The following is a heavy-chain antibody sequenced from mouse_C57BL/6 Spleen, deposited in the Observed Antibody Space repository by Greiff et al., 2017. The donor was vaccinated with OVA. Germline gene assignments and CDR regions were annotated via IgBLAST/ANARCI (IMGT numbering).Heavy chain of an antibody. CDR1: GFNITDDY. Sequence: VQLQQSGAELVRPGASVKLSCTASGFNITDDYMHWVKQRPEQGLEWIGWIDPENGDTEYASKFQGKATITADTSSNTAYLQLSSLTSEDTAVYYCTHYGSSYWYFDVWGTGTTVTVSS. D-gene: IGHD1-1*01. J-gene: IGHJ1*03. CDR2: IDPENGDT. CDR3: THYGSSYWYFDV. V-gene: IGHV14-4*01.